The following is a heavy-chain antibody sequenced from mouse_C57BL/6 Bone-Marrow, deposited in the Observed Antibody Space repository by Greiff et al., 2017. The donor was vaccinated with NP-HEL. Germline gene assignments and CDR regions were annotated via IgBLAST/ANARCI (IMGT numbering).Heavy chain of an antibody. Sequence: QVQLKQPGAELVKPGASVKLSCKASGYTFTSYWMHWVKQRPGQGLEWIGMIHPNSGSTNYNEKFKSKATLTVDKSSSTAYMQLSSLTSEDSAVYYGAIEITTVYYYAMDYWGQGTSVTVSS. CDR3: AIEITTVYYYAMDY. J-gene: IGHJ4*01. CDR2: IHPNSGST. V-gene: IGHV1-64*01. D-gene: IGHD1-1*01. CDR1: GYTFTSYW.